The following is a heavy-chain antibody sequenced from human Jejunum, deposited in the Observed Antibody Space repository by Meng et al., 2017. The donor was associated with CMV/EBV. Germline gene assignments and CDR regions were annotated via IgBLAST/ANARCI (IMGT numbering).Heavy chain of an antibody. CDR1: IAYT. CDR3: TRHSIVVVPAAGFDP. D-gene: IGHD2-2*01. Sequence: IAYTIHWVRQAPGKGLEWVGRIRSKTYSSATAYAASVKGRFIISRDDSKNTAYLQMNSLKTEDTAVYYCTRHSIVVVPAAGFDPWGQGTLVTVSS. V-gene: IGHV3-73*01. J-gene: IGHJ5*02. CDR2: IRSKTYSSAT.